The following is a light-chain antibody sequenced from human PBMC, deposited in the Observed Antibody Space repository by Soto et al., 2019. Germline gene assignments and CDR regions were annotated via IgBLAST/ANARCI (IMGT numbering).Light chain of an antibody. J-gene: IGKJ1*01. V-gene: IGKV3-20*01. CDR3: QQYGSSLVT. CDR2: GAS. CDR1: QSVSGTY. Sequence: EIVLTQSPGTLSLSPGERATLSCRASQSVSGTYLAWYQQKPGQAPRLLIYGASSRATGIPDRFSGSGSGTDFTLTISRLEPEDFAVYFCQQYGSSLVTFGQGTKV.